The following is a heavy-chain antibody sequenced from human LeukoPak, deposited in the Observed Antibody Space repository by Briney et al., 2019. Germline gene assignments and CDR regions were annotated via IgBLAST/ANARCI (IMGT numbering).Heavy chain of an antibody. D-gene: IGHD5-12*01. CDR1: GGSISSSSYY. J-gene: IGHJ4*02. V-gene: IGHV4-39*01. CDR2: IYYSGST. Sequence: SETLSLTCTVSGGSISSSSYYWGWIRQPPGKGLEWIGSIYYSGSTYYNPSLKSRVTISVDTSKNQLSLKLSSVTAADTAVYYCARLLSGYDFGNFYYFDYWGQGTLVTVSS. CDR3: ARLLSGYDFGNFYYFDY.